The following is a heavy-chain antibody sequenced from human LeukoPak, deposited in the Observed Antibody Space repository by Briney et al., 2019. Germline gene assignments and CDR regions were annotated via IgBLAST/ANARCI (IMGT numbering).Heavy chain of an antibody. Sequence: PSETLSLTCTLSGGSISTYYWSWIRQPPGKGLEWIGYIYYTGSTNYNPSLKSRVTILVDTSKNQFSLKLSSVTAADTAVYYCANSGIYDSSGYYSNWGQGTLVTVSS. CDR1: GGSISTYY. J-gene: IGHJ4*02. CDR3: ANSGIYDSSGYYSN. CDR2: IYYTGST. V-gene: IGHV4-59*01. D-gene: IGHD3-22*01.